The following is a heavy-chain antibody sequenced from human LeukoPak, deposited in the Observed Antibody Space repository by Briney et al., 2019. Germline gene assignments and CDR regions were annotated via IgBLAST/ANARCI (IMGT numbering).Heavy chain of an antibody. J-gene: IGHJ6*03. CDR1: GYTFTGYY. D-gene: IGHD2-21*01. V-gene: IGHV1-2*02. Sequence: ASVKVSCKASGYTFTGYYMHWVRQAPGQGLEWMGWINPNSGGTNYAQKFQGRVTMTRDTSISTAYMELSRLRSDDTAVYYCARAPCGGDCPHMDVWGKGTTVTVSS. CDR2: INPNSGGT. CDR3: ARAPCGGDCPHMDV.